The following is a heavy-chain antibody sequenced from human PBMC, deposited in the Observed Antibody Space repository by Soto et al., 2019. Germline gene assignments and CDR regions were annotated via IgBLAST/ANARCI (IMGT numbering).Heavy chain of an antibody. CDR2: ISYDGSNK. J-gene: IGHJ6*02. Sequence: QVQLVESGGGVVQPGRSLRLSCAASGFTFSSYAMHWVRQAPGKGLEWVAVISYDGSNKYYADSVKGRFTISRDNSKNTLYLQMNSLRAEDTAVYYCARGFLEWHYGMDVWGQGTTVTVSS. CDR3: ARGFLEWHYGMDV. D-gene: IGHD3-3*01. CDR1: GFTFSSYA. V-gene: IGHV3-30-3*01.